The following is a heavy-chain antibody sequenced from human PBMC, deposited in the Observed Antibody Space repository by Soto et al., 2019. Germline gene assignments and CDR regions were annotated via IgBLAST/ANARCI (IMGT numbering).Heavy chain of an antibody. Sequence: PSQTVSLTFAISGDSVSSNSAAWNWIRHSPSRGLEWLGRTYYRSKWYNDYAVSVKSRITINPDTSKNQFSLQLNSVTPEDTAVYYCVRTPASGTLDPWGQGTLVTVS. CDR2: TYYRSKWYN. CDR3: VRTPASGTLDP. CDR1: GDSVSSNSAA. D-gene: IGHD6-13*01. J-gene: IGHJ5*02. V-gene: IGHV6-1*01.